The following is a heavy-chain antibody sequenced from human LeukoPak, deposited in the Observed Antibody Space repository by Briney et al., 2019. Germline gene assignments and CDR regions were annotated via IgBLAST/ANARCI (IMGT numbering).Heavy chain of an antibody. J-gene: IGHJ4*02. D-gene: IGHD4-17*01. Sequence: ASVKVSRKASGYTFTSYAMHWVRQAPGQRLEWMGWINAGNGNTKYSQEFQGRVTITRDTSASTAYMELSSLRSEDMAVYYCARALYGDYFPYFDYWGQGTLVTVSS. V-gene: IGHV1-3*03. CDR2: INAGNGNT. CDR1: GYTFTSYA. CDR3: ARALYGDYFPYFDY.